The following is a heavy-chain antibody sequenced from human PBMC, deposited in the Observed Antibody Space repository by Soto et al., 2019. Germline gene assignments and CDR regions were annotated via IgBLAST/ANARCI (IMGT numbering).Heavy chain of an antibody. CDR1: RVAFSKFI. CDR2: IIPIFGTA. CDR3: AKVRYSSPMGYYYGMDV. D-gene: IGHD6-19*01. J-gene: IGHJ6*02. Sequence: SVKVSCKASRVAFSKFIVTWVRQAPGFGLEWVGGIIPIFGTANYAQKFQGRVTITADESTSTSYMEVNNLRSEDTAVYYCAKVRYSSPMGYYYGMDVWGQGTTVTVSS. V-gene: IGHV1-69*13.